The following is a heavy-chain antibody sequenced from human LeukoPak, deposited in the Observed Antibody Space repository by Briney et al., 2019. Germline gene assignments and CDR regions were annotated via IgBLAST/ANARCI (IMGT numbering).Heavy chain of an antibody. CDR3: ARGGRGSGTLGGFDP. J-gene: IGHJ5*02. Sequence: PSETLSLTCTVSGVSISSSSYYWGWIRQPPGKGLEWIGSIYYSGSTYYNPSLKSRVTMSVDTSKNQFSLKLSSVTAADTAVYYCARGGRGSGTLGGFDPWGQGTLVTVSS. D-gene: IGHD3-10*01. CDR2: IYYSGST. V-gene: IGHV4-39*07. CDR1: GVSISSSSYY.